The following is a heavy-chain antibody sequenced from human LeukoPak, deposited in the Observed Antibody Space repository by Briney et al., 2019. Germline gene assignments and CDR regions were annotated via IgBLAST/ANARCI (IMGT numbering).Heavy chain of an antibody. D-gene: IGHD2-15*01. CDR2: VNPNRSNK. V-gene: IGHV1-8*01. CDR3: ARGARGSYCSGGSCRYFDY. Sequence: GASVKLSCKASGYTFTSYDINWVRQATGKGLEWMACVNPNRSNKGYAQTFKGRVTMTRNTSISTAYMDLHSLRSEDTAVYYCARGARGSYCSGGSCRYFDYWGQGTLVAVSS. J-gene: IGHJ4*02. CDR1: GYTFTSYD.